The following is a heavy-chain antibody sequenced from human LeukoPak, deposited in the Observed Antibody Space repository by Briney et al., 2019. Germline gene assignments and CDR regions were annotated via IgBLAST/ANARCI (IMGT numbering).Heavy chain of an antibody. CDR2: INHSGST. Sequence: PSETLSLTCAVYGGSFSGYYWSWIRQPPGKGLEWIGEINHSGSTNYNPSLKSRVTISVDTSKNQFSLKLSSVTAADTAVYYCARGSRRISGSYYRPYYYYMDVWGKGTTVTVSS. D-gene: IGHD3-10*01. CDR3: ARGSRRISGSYYRPYYYYMDV. V-gene: IGHV4-34*01. J-gene: IGHJ6*03. CDR1: GGSFSGYY.